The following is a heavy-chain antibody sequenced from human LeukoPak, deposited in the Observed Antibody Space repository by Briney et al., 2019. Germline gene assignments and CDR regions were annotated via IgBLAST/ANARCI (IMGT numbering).Heavy chain of an antibody. V-gene: IGHV7-4-1*02. CDR1: GYTFTSYA. CDR3: ARVTFGGVIVIPYYFDY. Sequence: ASVKVSCKASGYTFTSYAMNWVRQAPGQGLEWMGWINANTGNPTYAQGFTGRFVFSLDTSVSTAYLQISSLKAEDTAVYYCARVTFGGVIVIPYYFDYWGQGTLVTVSS. CDR2: INANTGNP. J-gene: IGHJ4*02. D-gene: IGHD3-16*02.